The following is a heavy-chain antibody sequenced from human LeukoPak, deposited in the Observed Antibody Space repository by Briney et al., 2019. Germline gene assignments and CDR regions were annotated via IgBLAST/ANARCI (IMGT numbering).Heavy chain of an antibody. CDR1: GFTVGTNY. V-gene: IGHV3-53*01. CDR2: IYSGSST. D-gene: IGHD3-10*01. CDR3: ARVPYGNYHYYYMDV. Sequence: GGSLRLSCAASGFTVGTNYMSWVRQAPGKGLEWVSLIYSGSSTYYANSVKGRFTISRDNSKNTVYLQMNSLRAEDTAVYYCARVPYGNYHYYYMDVWGKGTTVTVSS. J-gene: IGHJ6*03.